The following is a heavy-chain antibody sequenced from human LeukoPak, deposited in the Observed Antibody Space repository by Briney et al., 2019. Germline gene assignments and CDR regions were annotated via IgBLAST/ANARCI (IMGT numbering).Heavy chain of an antibody. V-gene: IGHV4-30-4*01. CDR3: ARASRYYDSSGYLVGYAFDI. CDR1: GGSISSGDYY. J-gene: IGHJ3*02. CDR2: IYYSGST. D-gene: IGHD3-22*01. Sequence: SETLSLTCTVSGGSISSGDYYWSWIRQPPGKGLEWIGYIYYSGSTYYNPSLKSRVTISVDTTKNQFSLKLSSVTAADTAVYYCARASRYYDSSGYLVGYAFDIWGQGTMVTVSS.